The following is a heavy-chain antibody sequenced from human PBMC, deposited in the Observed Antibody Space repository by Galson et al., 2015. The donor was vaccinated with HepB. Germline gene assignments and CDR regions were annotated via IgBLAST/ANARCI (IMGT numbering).Heavy chain of an antibody. CDR2: INPSGGST. D-gene: IGHD6-19*01. V-gene: IGHV1-46*01. J-gene: IGHJ4*02. CDR1: GYTFTGYY. Sequence: SVKVSCKASGYTFTGYYMHWVRQAPGQGLEWMGIINPSGGSTSYAQKFQGRVTMTRDTSTSTVYMELSSLRSEDTAVYYCAREISAGPFDYWGQGTLVTVSS. CDR3: AREISAGPFDY.